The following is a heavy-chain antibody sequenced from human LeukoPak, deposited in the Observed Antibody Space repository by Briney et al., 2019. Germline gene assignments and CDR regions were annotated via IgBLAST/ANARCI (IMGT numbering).Heavy chain of an antibody. CDR2: IFPGDSDT. J-gene: IGHJ3*02. Sequence: GESLKISCKGSGYTFTSYWIGWVRQMPGKGLEWMGIIFPGDSDTRYSPSFQGQVTISADKSISTAYLQWSSLKASDTAMYYCARQLTVGDDAFDIWGQGTMVTVSS. CDR1: GYTFTSYW. V-gene: IGHV5-51*01. D-gene: IGHD3-16*01. CDR3: ARQLTVGDDAFDI.